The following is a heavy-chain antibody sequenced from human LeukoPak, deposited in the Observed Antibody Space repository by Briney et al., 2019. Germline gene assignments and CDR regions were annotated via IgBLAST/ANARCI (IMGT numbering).Heavy chain of an antibody. V-gene: IGHV4-61*02. J-gene: IGHJ3*02. Sequence: SETLSLTCTVSGGSISSGSYYWSWIRQPAGKGLEWIGRIYTSGSTNYNPSLKSRVTISVDTSKNQFSLKLSPVTAADTAVYYCARGNFFCSGGSCTSAFDIWGQGTMVTVSS. CDR3: ARGNFFCSGGSCTSAFDI. CDR1: GGSISSGSYY. D-gene: IGHD2-15*01. CDR2: IYTSGST.